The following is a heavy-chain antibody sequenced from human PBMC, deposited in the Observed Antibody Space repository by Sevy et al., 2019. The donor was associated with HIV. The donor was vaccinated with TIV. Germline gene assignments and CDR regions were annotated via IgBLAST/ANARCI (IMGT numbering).Heavy chain of an antibody. Sequence: GGSLRLSCAASGFPFSSYEMNWVRQAPGKGLEWVSYISSSGTNKYYSDSVRGRFTISRDNAKNSVYPQMNSLRAEDTALYYCARDLPPSATTVAHFDYWGQGTLVTVSS. CDR2: ISSSGTNK. D-gene: IGHD4-17*01. CDR3: ARDLPPSATTVAHFDY. CDR1: GFPFSSYE. V-gene: IGHV3-48*03. J-gene: IGHJ4*02.